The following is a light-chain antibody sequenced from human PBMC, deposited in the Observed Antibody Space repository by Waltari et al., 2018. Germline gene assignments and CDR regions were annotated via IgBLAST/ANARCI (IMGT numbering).Light chain of an antibody. CDR3: QQYFTTPWT. V-gene: IGKV4-1*01. J-gene: IGKJ1*01. CDR1: SLFSSSVNKGY. CDR2: WAS. Sequence: SLFSSSVNKGYLSWYQQKPGQPPKLLIYWASTRESGVPDRFSGSGSGTDFTLTISSLQAEDVAVYYCQQYFTTPWTFGQGTKVEIK.